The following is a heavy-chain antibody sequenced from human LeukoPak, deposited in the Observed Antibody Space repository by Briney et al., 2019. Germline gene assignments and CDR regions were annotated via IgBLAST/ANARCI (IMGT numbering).Heavy chain of an antibody. D-gene: IGHD1-26*01. CDR3: ARVNIVGATFFDY. CDR1: GCTFSSYS. V-gene: IGHV3-21*01. Sequence: SGGSLRLSCAASGCTFSSYSMNWVRQAPGKGLEWVSSISSSSSYIYYAASVKGRFTISRDNAKNSLYLQMNSLRAEDTAVYYCARVNIVGATFFDYWGQGTLVTVSS. CDR2: ISSSSSYI. J-gene: IGHJ4*02.